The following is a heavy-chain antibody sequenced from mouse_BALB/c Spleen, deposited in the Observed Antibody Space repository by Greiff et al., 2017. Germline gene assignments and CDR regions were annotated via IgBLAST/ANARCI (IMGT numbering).Heavy chain of an antibody. D-gene: IGHD1-1*01. Sequence: EVMLVESGGGLVQPGGSLKLSCAASGFTFSSYTMSWVRQTPEKRLEWVAYISNGGGSTYYPDTVKGRFTISRDNAKNTLYLQMSSLKSEDTAMYYCARHYYGTSRYFDGWGAGTTVTVSS. CDR3: ARHYYGTSRYFDG. CDR1: GFTFSSYT. J-gene: IGHJ1*01. V-gene: IGHV5-12-2*01. CDR2: ISNGGGST.